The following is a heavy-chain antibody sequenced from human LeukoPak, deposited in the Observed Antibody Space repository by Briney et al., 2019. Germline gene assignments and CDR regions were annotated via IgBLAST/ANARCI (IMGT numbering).Heavy chain of an antibody. D-gene: IGHD2-2*01. J-gene: IGHJ5*02. CDR1: EGSISHDY. CDR2: IDYSGYT. Sequence: SETLSLTCNISEGSISHDYWVWVRQPPGQGLEWIAYIDYSGYTDYNPSVKSRVTMSIDTSKGQFTVHLRSVSAADTAIYYCRTCAPNRYWFAPWGQGIQVTVSS. V-gene: IGHV4-59*08. CDR3: RTCAPNRYWFAP.